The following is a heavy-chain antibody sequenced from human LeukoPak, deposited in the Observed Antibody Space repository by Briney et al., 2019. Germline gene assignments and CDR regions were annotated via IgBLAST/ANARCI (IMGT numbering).Heavy chain of an antibody. CDR2: IHYSGGT. D-gene: IGHD3-22*01. J-gene: IGHJ2*01. Sequence: SVTLSLTCAVSGGSISSNNWWSWVRQPPGKGLECIGYIHYSGGTNYNPSLKSRVTISVDTSKNQFSLKLTSVTAADTAVYYCAREQYDSSGYFFLDLWGRGTLVTVCS. CDR3: AREQYDSSGYFFLDL. V-gene: IGHV4-4*02. CDR1: GGSISSNNW.